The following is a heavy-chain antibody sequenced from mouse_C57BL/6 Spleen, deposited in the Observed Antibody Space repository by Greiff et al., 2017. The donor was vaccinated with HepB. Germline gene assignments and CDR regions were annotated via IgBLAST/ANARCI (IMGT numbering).Heavy chain of an antibody. CDR1: GYSITSGYY. CDR2: ISYDGSN. CDR3: AREGRRGYAMDY. V-gene: IGHV3-6*01. J-gene: IGHJ4*01. D-gene: IGHD2-12*01. Sequence: EVQLQQSGPGLVKPSQSLSLTCSVTGYSITSGYYWNWIRQFPGNKLEWMGYISYDGSNNYNPSLKNRISITRDTSKNQFFLKLNSVTTEDTATYYGAREGRRGYAMDYCGQGTSVTVSS.